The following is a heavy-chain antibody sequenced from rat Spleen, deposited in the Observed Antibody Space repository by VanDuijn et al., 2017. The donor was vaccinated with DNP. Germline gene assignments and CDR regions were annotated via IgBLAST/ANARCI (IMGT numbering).Heavy chain of an antibody. CDR3: ATLGATRDWFAY. CDR2: TFSDDSRT. D-gene: IGHD1-7*01. Sequence: EVQLVESGGGLVQPGRSMILSCAASGFTFSNSDMAWVRQAPTKGLEWVATTFSDDSRTYYRDSVKGRFTISRDNARNTLYLQMDSLRSEDTATYYCATLGATRDWFAYWGQGTLVTVSS. J-gene: IGHJ3*01. CDR1: GFTFSNSD. V-gene: IGHV5S10*01.